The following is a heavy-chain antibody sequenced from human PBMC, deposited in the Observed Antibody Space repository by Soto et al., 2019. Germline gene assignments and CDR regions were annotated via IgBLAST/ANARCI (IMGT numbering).Heavy chain of an antibody. V-gene: IGHV1-18*01. D-gene: IGHD1-26*01. J-gene: IGHJ4*02. CDR3: ASASGGGVGTTSY. Sequence: QVQLVQSGAEVKKPGASAKVSCKASGYTFSNYGINWMRQVPGQGLEWMGWISAYNGTTDYAQKFQGRVTMTTDASTNTANMELRSLRSDDTAVYYCASASGGGVGTTSYWGQGTLVTVSS. CDR1: GYTFSNYG. CDR2: ISAYNGTT.